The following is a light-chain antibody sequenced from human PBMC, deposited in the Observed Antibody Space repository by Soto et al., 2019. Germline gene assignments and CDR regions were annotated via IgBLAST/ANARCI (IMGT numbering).Light chain of an antibody. Sequence: EIVLTQSPATLSVSPGERATLSCRASKSVSSNLAWYQQKPGQAPRLLIYGASSRAPGIPARFSGSGSGTEFTLTISSLQSEDSAVYYCQHYNNLLLTFGGGAKVEIK. J-gene: IGKJ4*01. CDR2: GAS. V-gene: IGKV3-15*01. CDR3: QHYNNLLLT. CDR1: KSVSSN.